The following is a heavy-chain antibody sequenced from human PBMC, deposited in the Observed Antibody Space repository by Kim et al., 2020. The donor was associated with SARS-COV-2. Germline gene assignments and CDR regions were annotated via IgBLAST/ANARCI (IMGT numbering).Heavy chain of an antibody. CDR3: ARRNTVIRGVTENALDH. Sequence: GESLKISCTGSGYDFTSHFIAWVRQMPGRDLEWMGIIFPGDSETRYSPSFQGQVTLSVDKSISTAYLQWSSLEASDSAIYYCARRNTVIRGVTENALDHWGQGTLVTVSA. CDR2: IFPGDSET. D-gene: IGHD3-10*01. J-gene: IGHJ4*02. CDR1: GYDFTSHF. V-gene: IGHV5-51*01.